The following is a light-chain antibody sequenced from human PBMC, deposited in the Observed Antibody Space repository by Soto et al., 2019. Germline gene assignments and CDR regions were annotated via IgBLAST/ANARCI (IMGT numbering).Light chain of an antibody. CDR1: QTITNY. CDR3: QQSYNTPLT. CDR2: ATD. Sequence: DIQMTQSPSSLSASVGDRVTITCRASQTITNYLNWYQQQSGKAPKLLIYATDTLQSGVPSRFSGSGSGTDYTLTISSLQPEDFATYYCQQSYNTPLTFGRGTKVDIK. J-gene: IGKJ1*01. V-gene: IGKV1-39*01.